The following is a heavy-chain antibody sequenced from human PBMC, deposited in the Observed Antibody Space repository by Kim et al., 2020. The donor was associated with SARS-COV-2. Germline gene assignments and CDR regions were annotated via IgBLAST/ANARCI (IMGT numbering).Heavy chain of an antibody. J-gene: IGHJ2*01. V-gene: IGHV4-4*07. CDR1: GGSISTYY. D-gene: IGHD3-16*01. CDR2: MYTSGTI. Sequence: SETLSLTCTVSGGSISTYYWSWIRQPAGKGLEWIGRMYTSGTINSNPSLKSRVAMSLDASKKQFSPKLSSVTAADSAVYYCARGLVLPATVHWYFDIWGRGTLVTVSS. CDR3: ARGLVLPATVHWYFDI.